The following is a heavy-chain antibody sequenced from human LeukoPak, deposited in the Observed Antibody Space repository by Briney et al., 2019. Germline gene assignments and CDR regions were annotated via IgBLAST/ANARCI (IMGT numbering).Heavy chain of an antibody. CDR2: ISAYNGNT. CDR3: ARSYYYDSGGYGYYYYYGMDV. CDR1: GYTFTSYG. J-gene: IGHJ6*02. D-gene: IGHD3-22*01. Sequence: GASVKVSCKASGYTFTSYGISWVRQAPGQGLEWMGWISAYNGNTNYAQKLQGRVTMTTDTSTSTAYMELRSLRSDDTAVYYCARSYYYDSGGYGYYYYYGMDVWGQGTTVTVSS. V-gene: IGHV1-18*01.